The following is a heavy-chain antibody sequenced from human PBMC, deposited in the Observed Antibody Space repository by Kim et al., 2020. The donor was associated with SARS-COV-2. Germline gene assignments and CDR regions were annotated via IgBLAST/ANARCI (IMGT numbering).Heavy chain of an antibody. J-gene: IGHJ6*02. CDR3: ARGGITMVRGEQNYGMDV. D-gene: IGHD3-10*01. CDR2: ISAYNGNT. V-gene: IGHV1-18*01. CDR1: GYTFTSYG. Sequence: ASVKVSCKASGYTFTSYGISWVRQAPGQGLEWMGWISAYNGNTNYAQKLQGRVTMTTDTSTSTAYMELRSLRSDDTAVYYCARGGITMVRGEQNYGMDVWGQGTTVTVSS.